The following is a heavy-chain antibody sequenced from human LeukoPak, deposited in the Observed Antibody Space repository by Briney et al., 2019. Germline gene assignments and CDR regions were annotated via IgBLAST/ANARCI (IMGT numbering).Heavy chain of an antibody. D-gene: IGHD3-10*01. Sequence: SETLSHPCTVSGGSMSSDEGAWIRQPPGKRLEWIGYISYSGSTSYNPSLKSRVTISADTSKNQFSLKLRSVTAADTALYYCARHGQEGDPSGSGSYNAYDIWGQGTLVTVSS. J-gene: IGHJ3*02. CDR3: ARHGQEGDPSGSGSYNAYDI. CDR2: ISYSGST. CDR1: GGSMSSDE. V-gene: IGHV4-59*08.